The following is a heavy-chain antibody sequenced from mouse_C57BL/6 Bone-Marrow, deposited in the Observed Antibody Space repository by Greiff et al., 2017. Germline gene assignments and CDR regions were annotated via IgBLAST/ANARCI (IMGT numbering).Heavy chain of an antibody. Sequence: VQLQQPGAELVRPGTSVKLSCKASGYTFTSYWMHWVKQRPGQGLEWIGVIDPSDSYTNYNQKFKGKATLTVGTSSSTAYMQLSSLTSEDSAVYYCARSAWFAYWGQGTLVTVSA. CDR3: ARSAWFAY. CDR2: IDPSDSYT. J-gene: IGHJ3*01. V-gene: IGHV1-59*01. CDR1: GYTFTSYW.